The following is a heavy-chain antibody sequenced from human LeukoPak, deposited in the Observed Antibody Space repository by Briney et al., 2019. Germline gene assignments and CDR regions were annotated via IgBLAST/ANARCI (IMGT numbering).Heavy chain of an antibody. D-gene: IGHD1-26*01. CDR3: AKELRIVEMGSFAS. CDR1: GDSFSSYP. CDR2: IISIFGSP. Sequence: SVKVSCKASGDSFSSYPINWVRQAPGQGLEWMGGIISIFGSPNYAHKFRGRVTMTADRSANTAYMELSSLQIDDTAVYYCAKELRIVEMGSFASWGQGTLIIVSS. V-gene: IGHV1-69*06. J-gene: IGHJ4*02.